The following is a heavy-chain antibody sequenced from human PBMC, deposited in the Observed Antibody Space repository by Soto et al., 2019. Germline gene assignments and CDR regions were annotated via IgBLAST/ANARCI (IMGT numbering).Heavy chain of an antibody. J-gene: IGHJ6*02. V-gene: IGHV5-51*01. D-gene: IGHD2-15*01. CDR1: GYSFTSYW. Sequence: GESLKISCNGSGYSFTSYWIGWVRQMPGKGLEWMGIIYPGDSDTRYSPSFQGQVTISADKSISTAYLQWSSLKASDTAMYYCARGYCSGGSCYSSYYYYGMAVWGQGTTVTVSS. CDR2: IYPGDSDT. CDR3: ARGYCSGGSCYSSYYYYGMAV.